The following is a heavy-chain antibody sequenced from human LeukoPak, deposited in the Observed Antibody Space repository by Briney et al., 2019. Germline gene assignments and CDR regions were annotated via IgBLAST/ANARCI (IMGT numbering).Heavy chain of an antibody. J-gene: IGHJ4*02. CDR1: RGSISSYY. D-gene: IGHD6-13*01. Sequence: PETLSLTCTVSRGSISSYYWSWIRQPPGKGLEWIGYIYYSGSTNYNPSLKSRVTISVDTSKNQFSLKLSSVTAADTAVYYCARHEQQLDKYYFDYWGQGTLVTVSS. V-gene: IGHV4-59*08. CDR3: ARHEQQLDKYYFDY. CDR2: IYYSGST.